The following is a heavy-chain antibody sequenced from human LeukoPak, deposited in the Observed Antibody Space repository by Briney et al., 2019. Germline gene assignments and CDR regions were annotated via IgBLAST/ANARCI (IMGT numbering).Heavy chain of an antibody. J-gene: IGHJ4*02. Sequence: SETLSPTCTVSGVSISSYYWSWIRQPPGKGLEWIGYTYYSGSTNYNPSLKSRVTISVDTSKNQFSLKLSSVTAADTAVYYCARAPRGYSYDFDYWGQGTLVTVSS. CDR3: ARAPRGYSYDFDY. V-gene: IGHV4-59*01. CDR2: TYYSGST. CDR1: GVSISSYY. D-gene: IGHD5-18*01.